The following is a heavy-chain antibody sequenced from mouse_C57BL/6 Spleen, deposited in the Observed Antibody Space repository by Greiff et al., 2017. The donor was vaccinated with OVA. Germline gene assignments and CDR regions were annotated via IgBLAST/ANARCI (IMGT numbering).Heavy chain of an antibody. J-gene: IGHJ2*01. CDR1: GYAFSSYW. Sequence: QVQLQQSGAELVKPGASVKISCKASGYAFSSYWMNWVKQRPGKGLEWIGQIYPGDGDTNYNGKFKGKATLTADKSSSTAYMQLSSLTSEDSAVYFCARSGYYYGLDYWGQGTTLTVSS. CDR2: IYPGDGDT. CDR3: ARSGYYYGLDY. D-gene: IGHD1-1*01. V-gene: IGHV1-80*01.